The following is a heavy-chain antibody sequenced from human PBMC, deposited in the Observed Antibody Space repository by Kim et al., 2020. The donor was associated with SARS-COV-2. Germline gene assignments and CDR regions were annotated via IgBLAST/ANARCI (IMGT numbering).Heavy chain of an antibody. CDR3: AAAATYYDILTGPPPGGAFDI. CDR1: GYTLTELS. CDR2: FDPEDGET. J-gene: IGHJ3*02. D-gene: IGHD3-9*01. V-gene: IGHV1-24*01. Sequence: ASVKVSCKVSGYTLTELSMHWVRQAPGKGLEWMGGFDPEDGETIYAQKFQGRVTMTEDTSTDTAYMELSSLRSEDTAVYYCAAAATYYDILTGPPPGGAFDIWGQGTMVTVSS.